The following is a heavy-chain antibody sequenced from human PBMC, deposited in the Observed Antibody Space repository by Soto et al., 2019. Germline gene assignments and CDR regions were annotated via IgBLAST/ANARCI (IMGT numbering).Heavy chain of an antibody. CDR1: GFTFSSYG. CDR3: AKSRCGSTSRTADF. D-gene: IGHD2-2*01. Sequence: EVQLLESGGGLVQPGGSLRLSCAASGFTFSSYGMTWVRQAPGKGPEWVSSISDSGGSTYYADSVKGRFTVSRDNSKNTLFLQMNSLRAEDTAVYYCAKSRCGSTSRTADFWGQGTLVTVSS. CDR2: ISDSGGST. J-gene: IGHJ4*02. V-gene: IGHV3-23*01.